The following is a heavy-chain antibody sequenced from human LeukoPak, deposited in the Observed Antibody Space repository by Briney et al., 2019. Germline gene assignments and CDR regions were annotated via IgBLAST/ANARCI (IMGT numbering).Heavy chain of an antibody. Sequence: GGSLRLSCAASAFTFSSHAMSWVRQTPGKRLEWVSGISADGANTLYADSVKGRFTISRDNPKNTLYLHMRSLRAEDAAMYFCVYYDSSGYYYGRLRYWGQGTPVTVSS. CDR2: ISADGANT. J-gene: IGHJ4*02. CDR3: VYYDSSGYYYGRLRY. D-gene: IGHD3-22*01. CDR1: AFTFSSHA. V-gene: IGHV3-23*01.